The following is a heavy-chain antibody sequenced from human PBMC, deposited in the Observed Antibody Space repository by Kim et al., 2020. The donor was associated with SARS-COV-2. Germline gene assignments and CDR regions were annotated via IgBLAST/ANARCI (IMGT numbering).Heavy chain of an antibody. Sequence: SMVYADSVKGRFTISRDNAKNTLYLQMDSLRIEDTAFYYCARDYFSSFDYWGRGTLVTVSS. V-gene: IGHV3-9*01. CDR2: SM. CDR3: ARDYFSSFDY. J-gene: IGHJ4*02. D-gene: IGHD3-9*01.